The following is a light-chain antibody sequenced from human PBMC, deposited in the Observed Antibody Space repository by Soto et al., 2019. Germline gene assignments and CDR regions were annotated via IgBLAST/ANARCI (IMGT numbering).Light chain of an antibody. CDR3: QQYGSSPPT. Sequence: IVLKQSPGTLSLSTGERATLSCRASQSVSSSYLAWYQQKPGQAPRLLIYGASSRATGIPDRFSGSGSGTDFTLTISRLEPEDFAVYYCQQYGSSPPTFGQGTKVDIK. CDR1: QSVSSSY. J-gene: IGKJ1*01. V-gene: IGKV3-20*01. CDR2: GAS.